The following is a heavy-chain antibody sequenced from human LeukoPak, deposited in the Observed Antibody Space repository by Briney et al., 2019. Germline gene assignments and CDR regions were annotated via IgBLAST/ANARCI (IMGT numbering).Heavy chain of an antibody. CDR3: ARARSYCSSTSCYAPDWFDP. Sequence: GASVKVSCKASGYTFTSYGISWVRQAPGQGLEWMGWISACNGNTSYAQKLQGRVTMTTDTSTSTAYMELRSLRSDDTAVYYCARARSYCSSTSCYAPDWFDPWGQGTLVTVSS. D-gene: IGHD2-2*01. CDR1: GYTFTSYG. CDR2: ISACNGNT. V-gene: IGHV1-18*01. J-gene: IGHJ5*02.